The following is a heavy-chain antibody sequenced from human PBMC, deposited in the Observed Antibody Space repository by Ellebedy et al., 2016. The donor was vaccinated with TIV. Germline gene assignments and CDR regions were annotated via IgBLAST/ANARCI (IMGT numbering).Heavy chain of an antibody. J-gene: IGHJ3*02. CDR2: MRQDGNDK. D-gene: IGHD4-17*01. Sequence: GGSLRLSCAVSGFSFRSYWMSWVRQAPGKGLEWVANMRQDGNDKYYVGSVRGRFTISRDNAKNSLYLQMNSLRAEDTAVYYCATDGSYGDYLSPAHAFENWGQGTVVIVSS. V-gene: IGHV3-7*01. CDR3: ATDGSYGDYLSPAHAFEN. CDR1: GFSFRSYW.